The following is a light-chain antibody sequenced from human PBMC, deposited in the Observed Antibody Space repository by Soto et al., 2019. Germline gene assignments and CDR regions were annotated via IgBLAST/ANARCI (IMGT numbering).Light chain of an antibody. CDR3: CSYARSSTLV. Sequence: QSALTQPASVSGSPGQSITISCTGTSSDVGGYNYVSWYQQHPGRAPRIIVYEVINRPAGVANRFSGSKSGNTASLTISGLQADDEADYYCCSYARSSTLVFGGGTKLTVL. J-gene: IGLJ2*01. V-gene: IGLV2-14*01. CDR2: EVI. CDR1: SSDVGGYNY.